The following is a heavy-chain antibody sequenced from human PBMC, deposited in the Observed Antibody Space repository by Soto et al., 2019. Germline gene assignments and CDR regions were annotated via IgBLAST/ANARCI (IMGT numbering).Heavy chain of an antibody. V-gene: IGHV5-10-1*01. CDR3: ARRPLPYSSSSQYYYYYGMDV. D-gene: IGHD6-6*01. CDR2: IDPSDSYT. J-gene: IGHJ6*02. Sequence: PGESLKISCKGSGYSFTSYWISWVRQMPGKGLEWRGRIDPSDSYTNYSPSFQGHVTISADKSISTAYLQWSSLKASDTAMYYCARRPLPYSSSSQYYYYYGMDVWGQGTTVTVSS. CDR1: GYSFTSYW.